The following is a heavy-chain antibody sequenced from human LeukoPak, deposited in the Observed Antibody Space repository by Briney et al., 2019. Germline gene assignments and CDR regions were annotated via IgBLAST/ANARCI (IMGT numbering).Heavy chain of an antibody. CDR1: GYTFTDYY. CDR2: INPSSGGT. Sequence: ASVKVSCKASGYTFTDYYMHWVRQAPGQGLEWMGWINPSSGGTNYAQKFQGRVTVTRDTSISTAYMDLSRLRSDDTAVYYCARVFGRQLPDYWGQGTLVSVSS. V-gene: IGHV1-2*02. CDR3: ARVFGRQLPDY. D-gene: IGHD1-26*01. J-gene: IGHJ4*02.